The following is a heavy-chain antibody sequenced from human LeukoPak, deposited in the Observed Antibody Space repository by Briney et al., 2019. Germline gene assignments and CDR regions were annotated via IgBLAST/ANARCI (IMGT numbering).Heavy chain of an antibody. CDR1: GYTFSSYS. Sequence: GGSLRLSCAASGYTFSSYSINWVRQAPGKGLEWVSSISVRSNYIYYADSVRGRFRISRDDARDSLYLQMNSLRAEDTAVYYCVRLRRNSDTTGFYYYYDFWGQGTLVTVSS. CDR2: ISVRSNYI. D-gene: IGHD3-22*01. V-gene: IGHV3-21*01. J-gene: IGHJ4*02. CDR3: VRLRRNSDTTGFYYYYDF.